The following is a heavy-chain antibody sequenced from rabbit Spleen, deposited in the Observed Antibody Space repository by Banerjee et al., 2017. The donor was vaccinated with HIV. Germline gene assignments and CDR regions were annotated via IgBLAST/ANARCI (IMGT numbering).Heavy chain of an antibody. CDR1: GFSFGSNDY. V-gene: IGHV1S45*01. Sequence: QEQLVESGGGLVKPGGSLTLTCTASGFSFGSNDYMCWVRQAPGRGLEWIGYIDPVFGITYYANWVSGRFSISRENAQNTVFLQMTSLTAADTATYFCARDGAGGSYFALWGPGTLVTVS. J-gene: IGHJ4*01. CDR3: ARDGAGGSYFAL. CDR2: IDPVFGIT. D-gene: IGHD8-1*01.